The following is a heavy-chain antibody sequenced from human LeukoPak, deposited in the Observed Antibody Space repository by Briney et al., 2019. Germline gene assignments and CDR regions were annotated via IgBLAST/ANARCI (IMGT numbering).Heavy chain of an antibody. CDR1: GYSISSGYY. J-gene: IGHJ6*03. D-gene: IGHD6-25*01. CDR2: ICHSGST. V-gene: IGHV4-38-2*02. Sequence: PSETLSLTCTVSGYSISSGYYWGWIRQPPGKGLEWIGSICHSGSTYYNPSLKSRVTISVDTSKNQFSLKLSSVTAADTAVYYCARSGTHYYYYYMDVWGKGTTVTVSS. CDR3: ARSGTHYYYYYMDV.